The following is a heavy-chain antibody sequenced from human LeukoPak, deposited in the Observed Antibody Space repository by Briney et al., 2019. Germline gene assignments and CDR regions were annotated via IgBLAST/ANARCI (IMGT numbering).Heavy chain of an antibody. CDR2: IKQDGSEK. J-gene: IGHJ3*02. D-gene: IGHD3-10*01. Sequence: GGSLRLSCAASGFTFSSYAMSWVRQAPGKGLEWVANIKQDGSEKYYVDSVKGRFTISRDNAKNSLYLQMNSLRAEDTAVYYCARDNGVAFDIWGQGTMVTVSS. CDR1: GFTFSSYA. CDR3: ARDNGVAFDI. V-gene: IGHV3-7*01.